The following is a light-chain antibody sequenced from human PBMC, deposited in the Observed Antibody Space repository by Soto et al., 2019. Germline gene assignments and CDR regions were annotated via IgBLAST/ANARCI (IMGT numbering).Light chain of an antibody. Sequence: DIQMTQSPSTLSASMGDRVTITCRASQDSDIWLAWYQQKPGKAPKFLISRASILENGVPSRLSGSGSGTEFTLTTSSATRDDFATYYCQQYNFYTWTFGQGTKVEIK. CDR1: QDSDIW. CDR3: QQYNFYTWT. J-gene: IGKJ1*01. CDR2: RAS. V-gene: IGKV1-5*03.